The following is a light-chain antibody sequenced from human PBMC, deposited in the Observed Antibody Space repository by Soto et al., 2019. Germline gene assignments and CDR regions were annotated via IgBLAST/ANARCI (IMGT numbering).Light chain of an antibody. CDR1: NIGSKT. CDR2: DDA. Sequence: YELTQPPSVSVTPGQTASIACVGNNIGSKTVHWYQQRPVQAHVLVVDDDADRHSGIPERFSGTNTGNTATLSNSRVEAGDEAEYYCQVWDSSSDHYVFRTGSQGTV. CDR3: QVWDSSSDHYV. J-gene: IGLJ1*01. V-gene: IGLV3-21*02.